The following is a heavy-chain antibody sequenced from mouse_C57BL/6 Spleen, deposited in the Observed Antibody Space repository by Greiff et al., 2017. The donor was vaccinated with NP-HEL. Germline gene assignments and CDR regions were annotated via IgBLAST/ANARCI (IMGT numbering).Heavy chain of an antibody. Sequence: QVQLQQSGPELVKPGASVKISCKASGYAFSSSWMNWVKQRPGKGLEWIGRIYPGDGDTNYNGKFKGKATLTADKSSSTAYMQLSSLTSEDSAVYFCARFYDGYSGAMDYWGQGTSVTVSS. CDR1: GYAFSSSW. J-gene: IGHJ4*01. CDR3: ARFYDGYSGAMDY. CDR2: IYPGDGDT. V-gene: IGHV1-82*01. D-gene: IGHD2-3*01.